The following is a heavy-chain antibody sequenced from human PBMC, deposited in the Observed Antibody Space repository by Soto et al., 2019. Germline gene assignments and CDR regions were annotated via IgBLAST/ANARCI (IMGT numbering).Heavy chain of an antibody. CDR3: ARDLSDVWSGYYRAEHGEDY. V-gene: IGHV3-33*01. D-gene: IGHD3-3*01. J-gene: IGHJ4*02. CDR1: GFTFSSYG. CDR2: IWYDGSNK. Sequence: GGSLRLSCAASGFTFSSYGMHWVRQAPGKGLEWVAVIWYDGSNKYYADSVKGRFTISRDNSKNTLYLQMNSLRAEDTAVYYCARDLSDVWSGYYRAEHGEDYWGQGTLVTVSS.